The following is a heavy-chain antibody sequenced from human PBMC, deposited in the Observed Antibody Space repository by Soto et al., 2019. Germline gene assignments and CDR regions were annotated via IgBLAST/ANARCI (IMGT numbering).Heavy chain of an antibody. Sequence: GSVKVSCKASGYTFPGYYMHWVRQAPGQGLEWMGWINPNSGGTNYAQKFQGWVTMTRDTSISTAYMELSRLRSDDTAVYYCARGPLVVVTAYYYYGMDVWGQGTTVTVSS. V-gene: IGHV1-2*04. J-gene: IGHJ6*02. CDR3: ARGPLVVVTAYYYYGMDV. D-gene: IGHD2-21*02. CDR1: GYTFPGYY. CDR2: INPNSGGT.